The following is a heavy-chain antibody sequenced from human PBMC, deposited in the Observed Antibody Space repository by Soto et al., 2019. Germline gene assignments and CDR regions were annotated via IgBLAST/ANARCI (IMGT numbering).Heavy chain of an antibody. J-gene: IGHJ5*02. D-gene: IGHD4-17*01. CDR3: ARGRVTTSWFDP. Sequence: QLQLQESGSGLVKPSQTLSLTCAVSGDSISSGAYSWSWIRQPPGKGLEWVGYTHHRGSSYYNPSLKSQVTISLDRSKNQFSLTLTSVTAADTAVYYCARGRVTTSWFDPWGQGTLVTVSS. V-gene: IGHV4-30-2*01. CDR1: GDSISSGAYS. CDR2: THHRGSS.